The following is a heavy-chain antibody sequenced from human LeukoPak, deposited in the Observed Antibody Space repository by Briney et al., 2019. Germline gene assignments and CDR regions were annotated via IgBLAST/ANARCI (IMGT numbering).Heavy chain of an antibody. CDR3: ATGTRYYYYYMDV. CDR1: GYTFTSYD. Sequence: ASVKVSCKASGYTFTSYDINWVRQATGQGLEWMGWMNPNSGNTGYAQKFQGRVTMTEDTSTDTAYMELSSLRSEDTAVYYCATGTRYYYYYMDVWGKGTTVTISS. CDR2: MNPNSGNT. V-gene: IGHV1-8*01. J-gene: IGHJ6*03.